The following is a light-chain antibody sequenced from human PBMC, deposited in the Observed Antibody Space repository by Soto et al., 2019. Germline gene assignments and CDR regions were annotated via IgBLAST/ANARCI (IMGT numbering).Light chain of an antibody. Sequence: EIVLTQSPGTLSLSPGERASVSCRASQSVYPSYLAWFQQKPGQAPRLLIYGASNRATGIPDRFSGSGSGTDFTLTITRLEPEDFAVYFCHQSGNSPYTFGQGTTLDI. CDR2: GAS. CDR1: QSVYPSY. V-gene: IGKV3-20*01. CDR3: HQSGNSPYT. J-gene: IGKJ2*01.